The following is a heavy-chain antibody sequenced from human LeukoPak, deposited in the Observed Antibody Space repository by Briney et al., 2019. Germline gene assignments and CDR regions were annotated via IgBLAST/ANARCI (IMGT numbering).Heavy chain of an antibody. D-gene: IGHD3-22*01. CDR1: GFPFSSYS. CDR2: ISSSSSYI. J-gene: IGHJ4*02. V-gene: IGHV3-21*01. Sequence: GGSLRLSCAASGFPFSSYSMNWVRQAPGKGLEWVSSISSSSSYIYYADSVKGRFTISRDNAKNSLYLQMNSLRAEDTAVYYCARDRYYYDSSGPALDYWGQGTLVTVSS. CDR3: ARDRYYYDSSGPALDY.